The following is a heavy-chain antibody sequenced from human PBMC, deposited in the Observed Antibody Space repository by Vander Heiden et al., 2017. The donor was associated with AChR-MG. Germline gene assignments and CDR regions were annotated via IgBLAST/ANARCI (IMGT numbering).Heavy chain of an antibody. D-gene: IGHD3-16*02. J-gene: IGHJ3*02. CDR2: IYYSGST. V-gene: IGHV4-30-4*01. CDR3: ARGIMITFGGVIADDAFDI. CDR1: GGSISSGDYY. Sequence: QVQLRESGPGLVKPSQTLSLTCTVPGGSISSGDYYWSWIRQPPGKGLEWIGYIYYSGSTYYNPSLKSRVTISVDTSKNQFSLKLSSVTAADTAVYYCARGIMITFGGVIADDAFDIWGQGTMVTVSS.